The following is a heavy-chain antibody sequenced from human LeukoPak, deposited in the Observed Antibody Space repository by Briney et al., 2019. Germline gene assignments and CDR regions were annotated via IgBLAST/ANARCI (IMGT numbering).Heavy chain of an antibody. CDR1: GYTFTIYD. CDR3: ARDESPIVVLPAAIFDY. J-gene: IGHJ4*02. V-gene: IGHV1-2*02. D-gene: IGHD2-2*01. Sequence: ASVTVSFKASGYTFTIYDINWVRQATGQGVEWMGWINTNSGGTNYAQKFQGRVTMTRDTSITTAYMDLSRLRPDATAVYYCARDESPIVVLPAAIFDYWGQGTLVTVSS. CDR2: INTNSGGT.